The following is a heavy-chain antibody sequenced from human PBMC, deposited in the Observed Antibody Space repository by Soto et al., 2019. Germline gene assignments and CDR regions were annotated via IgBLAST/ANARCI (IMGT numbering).Heavy chain of an antibody. CDR2: IDPSDSYT. D-gene: IGHD6-6*01. V-gene: IGHV5-10-1*01. CDR3: ARQRFAAREFLNYYGMDV. J-gene: IGHJ6*02. Sequence: GESLKISCKGSGYSFTSYWISWVRQMPGKGLEWMGRIDPSDSYTNYSPSFQGHVTISADKSISTAYLQWSSLKASDTAMYYCARQRFAAREFLNYYGMDVWGQGTTVTVSS. CDR1: GYSFTSYW.